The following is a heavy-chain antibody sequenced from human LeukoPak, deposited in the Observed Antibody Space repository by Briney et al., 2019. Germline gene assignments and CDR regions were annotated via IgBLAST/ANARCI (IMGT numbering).Heavy chain of an antibody. CDR2: ISAYNGNT. V-gene: IGHV1-18*01. CDR3: ARGRSSGWYYFDY. CDR1: GYTFTSDG. Sequence: GASVKVSCKASGYTFTSDGISGVRRALGQGLEWMGWISAYNGNTNYAQKLQGRVTMTTDTSTSTAYMELRSLRSDDTAVYYCARGRSSGWYYFDYWGKGTLVTVSS. D-gene: IGHD6-19*01. J-gene: IGHJ4*02.